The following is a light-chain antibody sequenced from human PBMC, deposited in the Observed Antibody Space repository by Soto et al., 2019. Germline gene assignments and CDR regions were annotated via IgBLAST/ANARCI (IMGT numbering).Light chain of an antibody. V-gene: IGKV3-11*01. CDR3: QQRSNWPRT. CDR2: DAS. CDR1: QSVGTY. Sequence: EIVLTQSPATLSLSPGERATLSCMASQSVGTYLAWYQQKPGQAPRLLIYDASTRATGIPARFSGSGSGTDFTLTISSLEPEDFAVYYCQQRSNWPRTFGQGTKVEIK. J-gene: IGKJ1*01.